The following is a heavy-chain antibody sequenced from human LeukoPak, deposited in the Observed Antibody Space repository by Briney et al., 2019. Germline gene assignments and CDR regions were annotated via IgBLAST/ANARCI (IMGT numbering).Heavy chain of an antibody. Sequence: GGSLRLSCVASGFTFSSYIMTWVRQAPGKGLEWVATIKNDGSDKYYVDSVKGRFTLSRDNAKNLVYLQMNSLRVEDTAVYYCVNLGYSDGGQGTLVTVSS. CDR3: VNLGYSD. CDR1: GFTFSSYI. V-gene: IGHV3-7*01. J-gene: IGHJ4*02. D-gene: IGHD5-12*01. CDR2: IKNDGSDK.